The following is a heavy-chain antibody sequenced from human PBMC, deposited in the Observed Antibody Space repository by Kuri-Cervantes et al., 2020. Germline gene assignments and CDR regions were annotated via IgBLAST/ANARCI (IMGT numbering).Heavy chain of an antibody. V-gene: IGHV3-7*01. Sequence: GGSLRLSCVASGFTFSNFWMSWVRQAPGKGLESLTNIKPDGTEKYYADSVKGPVTISRDNAKNSLYLQMNSLRVDDTAVYYCARRVRLFAVATTTTGELDSWGQGTLVTVSS. J-gene: IGHJ4*02. CDR3: ARRVRLFAVATTTTGELDS. CDR1: GFTFSNFW. CDR2: IKPDGTEK. D-gene: IGHD1-26*01.